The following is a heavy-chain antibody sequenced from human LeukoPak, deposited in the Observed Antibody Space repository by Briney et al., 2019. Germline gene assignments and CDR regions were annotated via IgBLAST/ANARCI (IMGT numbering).Heavy chain of an antibody. Sequence: GGSLRLSCAASGFTFGGYYMHWVRQAPGKGLEWVSTINGDGEYTVYANSVKGRFTISRDNSKNTLNLQMSSLSAEDTALYYCAKRGDEGYMDVWGRGTTVIVSS. J-gene: IGHJ6*03. V-gene: IGHV3-23*01. D-gene: IGHD7-27*01. CDR1: GFTFGGYY. CDR2: INGDGEYT. CDR3: AKRGDEGYMDV.